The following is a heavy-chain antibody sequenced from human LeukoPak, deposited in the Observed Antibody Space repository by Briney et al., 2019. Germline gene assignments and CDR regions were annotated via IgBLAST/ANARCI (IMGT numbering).Heavy chain of an antibody. CDR1: GDSISSGDYY. CDR3: ARGPYSYDSSGAFDI. CDR2: ISSSGST. J-gene: IGHJ3*02. D-gene: IGHD3-22*01. V-gene: IGHV4-61*02. Sequence: SETLSLTCTVSGDSISSGDYYWSWIRQPAGKGLEWIGRISSSGSTNYNPFLKSRVTVSVDTSKNQFSLKLSSVTAADTAVYFCARGPYSYDSSGAFDIWGQGTMVTVSS.